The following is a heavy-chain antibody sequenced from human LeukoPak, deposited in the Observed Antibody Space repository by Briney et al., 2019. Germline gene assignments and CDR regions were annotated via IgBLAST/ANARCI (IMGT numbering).Heavy chain of an antibody. CDR2: TSSDGNK. CDR3: ARERGIRALYFDN. V-gene: IGHV3-30*04. D-gene: IGHD3-16*01. J-gene: IGHJ4*02. Sequence: GGSLRLSCAASGFTFSSYTMHWVRQAPGKGLEWVALTSSDGNKYFADSVQGRFTISRDNSRNTVYLPLDSLRPDDTAVYYCARERGIRALYFDNWGQGTLVTVSS. CDR1: GFTFSSYT.